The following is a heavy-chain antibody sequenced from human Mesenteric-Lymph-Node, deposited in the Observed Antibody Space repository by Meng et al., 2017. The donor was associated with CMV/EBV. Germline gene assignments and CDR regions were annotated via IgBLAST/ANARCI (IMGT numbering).Heavy chain of an antibody. V-gene: IGHV1-8*01. CDR2: MNPNSGNT. D-gene: IGHD3-22*01. CDR3: ARLLPYYYDSSGYYWFDP. J-gene: IGHJ5*02. Sequence: ASVKVSCKASGYTFTSYDINWVRQATGQGLEWMGWMNPNSGNTGYAPKFQGRVTMTEDTSTSTAYMELRSLRSDDTAVYYCARLLPYYYDSSGYYWFDPWGQGTLVTVSS. CDR1: GYTFTSYD.